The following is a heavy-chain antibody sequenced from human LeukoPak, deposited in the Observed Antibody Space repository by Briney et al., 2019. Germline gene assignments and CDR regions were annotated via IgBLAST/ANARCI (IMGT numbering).Heavy chain of an antibody. V-gene: IGHV3-9*01. Sequence: GGSLRLSCAASGFTFDDYAMHWVRQAPGKGLEWVSGISWNSGSIGYADSVKGRFTISRDNAKNSLYLQMNSLRADDTAVYYCARDVWTGVAVSDYWGQGTLVTVSS. CDR3: ARDVWTGVAVSDY. J-gene: IGHJ4*02. CDR1: GFTFDDYA. D-gene: IGHD6-19*01. CDR2: ISWNSGSI.